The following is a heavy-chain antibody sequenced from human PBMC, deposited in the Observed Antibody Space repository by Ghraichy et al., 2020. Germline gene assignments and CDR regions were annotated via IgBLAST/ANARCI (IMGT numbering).Heavy chain of an antibody. Sequence: SETLSLTCTVSGGSISSGGYSWSWIRQPPGKGLEWIGYIYHSGSTYYNPSLKSRVTISVDRSKNQFSLKLSSVTAADTAVYYCARGNYDILTGYYWALGQTNWFDPWGQGTLVTVSS. CDR1: GGSISSGGYS. V-gene: IGHV4-30-2*01. J-gene: IGHJ5*02. D-gene: IGHD3-9*01. CDR2: IYHSGST. CDR3: ARGNYDILTGYYWALGQTNWFDP.